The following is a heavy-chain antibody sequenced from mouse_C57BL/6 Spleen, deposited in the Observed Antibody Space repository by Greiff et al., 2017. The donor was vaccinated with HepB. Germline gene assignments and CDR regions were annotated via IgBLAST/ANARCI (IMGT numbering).Heavy chain of an antibody. D-gene: IGHD1-1*01. J-gene: IGHJ4*01. CDR1: GYTFTGYW. V-gene: IGHV1-9*01. Sequence: QVQLKQSGAELMKPGASVKLSCKATGYTFTGYWIEWVKQRPGHGLEWIGEILPGSGSTNYNEKFKGKATFTADTSSNTAYLQRSSLTTEASAIYSCARPSTVGYAMDDWGQGTSVTVSS. CDR2: ILPGSGST. CDR3: ARPSTVGYAMDD.